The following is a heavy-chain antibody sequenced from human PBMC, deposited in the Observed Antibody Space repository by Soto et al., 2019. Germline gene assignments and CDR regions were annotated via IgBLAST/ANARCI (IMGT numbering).Heavy chain of an antibody. CDR1: GGSISSSSYY. CDR3: ARSGEQWLSWFDP. CDR2: INHSGST. Sequence: PSETLSLTCTVSGGSISSSSYYWGWIRQPPGKGLEWIGEINHSGSTNYNPSLKSRVTISVDTSKNQFSLKLSSVTAADTAVYYCARSGEQWLSWFDPWGQGTLVTVSS. V-gene: IGHV4-39*07. J-gene: IGHJ5*02. D-gene: IGHD6-19*01.